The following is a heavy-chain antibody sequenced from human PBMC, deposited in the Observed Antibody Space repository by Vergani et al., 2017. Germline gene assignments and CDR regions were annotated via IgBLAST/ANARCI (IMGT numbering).Heavy chain of an antibody. CDR2: IYTSGST. D-gene: IGHD1-26*01. CDR3: ARERRWVLLSYFDY. V-gene: IGHV4-61*02. CDR1: GGSISSGSYY. Sequence: QVQLQESGPGLVKPSQTLSLTCTVSGGSISSGSYYWSWIRQPAGKGLEWIGRIYTSGSTNYNPSLKSRVTISVDTSKNQFSLKLSSVTAADTAVYYCARERRWVLLSYFDYWGQGTLVTVSS. J-gene: IGHJ4*02.